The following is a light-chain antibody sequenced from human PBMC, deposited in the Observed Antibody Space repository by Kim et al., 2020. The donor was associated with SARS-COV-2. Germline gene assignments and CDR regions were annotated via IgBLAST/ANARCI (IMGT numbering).Light chain of an antibody. V-gene: IGLV1-44*01. CDR1: NSNLGSNT. CDR3: AAWDDTLNAWV. J-gene: IGLJ3*02. CDR2: GDD. Sequence: VLTQPPSVSGPPGQRVTISCSGSNSNLGSNTVNWYQQLPGTAPKLLVYGDDHRPSGVPDRFSGSKSGTSASLAISGLQSDDEANYHCAAWDDTLNAWVFGGGTQLTVL.